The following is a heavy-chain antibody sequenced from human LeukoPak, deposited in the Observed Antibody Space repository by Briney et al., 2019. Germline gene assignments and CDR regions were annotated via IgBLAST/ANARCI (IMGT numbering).Heavy chain of an antibody. CDR1: GYTFTSYD. V-gene: IGHV1-8*01. J-gene: IGHJ4*02. CDR3: ARAPAAGTDFFDY. D-gene: IGHD6-13*01. Sequence: ASVKVSCKASGYTFTSYDINWVRQATGQGLEWMGWMNPNSGNTGYAQKFQGRVTITRNTSISTAYMELSSLRSEDTAVYYCARAPAAGTDFFDYWGQGTLVTVSS. CDR2: MNPNSGNT.